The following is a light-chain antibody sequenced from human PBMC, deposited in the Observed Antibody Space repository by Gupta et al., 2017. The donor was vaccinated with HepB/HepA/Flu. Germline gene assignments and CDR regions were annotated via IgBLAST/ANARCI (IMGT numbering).Light chain of an antibody. V-gene: IGLV3-21*04. J-gene: IGLJ2*01. CDR2: YDS. CDR1: NIGSKS. Sequence: SYVMTQPPSLSVAPGETARITCAGSNIGSKSVHWYQQKPGQAPVLVISYDSDRHSGIPKRFSGSNSGTTSTLTISRVGAGDEADYYCQVWDSHSDHIFGGGTKLTVL. CDR3: QVWDSHSDHI.